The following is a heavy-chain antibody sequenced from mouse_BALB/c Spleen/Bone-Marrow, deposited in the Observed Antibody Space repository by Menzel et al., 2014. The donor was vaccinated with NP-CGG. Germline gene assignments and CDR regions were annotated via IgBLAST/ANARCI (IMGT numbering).Heavy chain of an antibody. V-gene: IGHV5-6-4*01. CDR1: GFTFSSYT. CDR2: ISSGGSYT. CDR3: TRSYYRYDEEAWFAY. D-gene: IGHD2-14*01. Sequence: EVHLVESGGGLVKPGGSLKLSCAASGFTFSSYTMSWVRQTPEKRLEWVATISSGGSYTYYPDSVKGRFTISGDNAKNTLYLQMSSLKSEDTAMYYCTRSYYRYDEEAWFAYWGQGTLVTVSA. J-gene: IGHJ3*01.